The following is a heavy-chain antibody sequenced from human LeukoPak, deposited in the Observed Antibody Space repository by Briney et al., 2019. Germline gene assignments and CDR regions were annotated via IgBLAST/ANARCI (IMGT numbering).Heavy chain of an antibody. D-gene: IGHD3-3*01. CDR2: IRSKANSYAT. V-gene: IGHV3-73*01. J-gene: IGHJ4*02. CDR3: TGQFWSGYYTDY. Sequence: GGSLRLSCAASGFTFSGSAMHWVRQASGKGQEWVGRIRSKANSYATAYAASVKGRFTISRDDSKNTAYLQMNSLKTEDTAVYYCTGQFWSGYYTDYWGQGTLVTVSS. CDR1: GFTFSGSA.